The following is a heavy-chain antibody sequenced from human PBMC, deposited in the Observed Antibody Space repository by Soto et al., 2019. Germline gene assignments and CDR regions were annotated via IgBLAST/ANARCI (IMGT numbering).Heavy chain of an antibody. CDR1: GFTFSSYA. J-gene: IGHJ4*02. CDR3: ARVPKGPEAYAVPNFDY. D-gene: IGHD6-19*01. V-gene: IGHV3-30-3*01. Sequence: QVQLVESGGGVVQPGRSLRLSCAASGFTFSSYAMHWVRQAPGKGLAWVAVISYDGSNKYYADSVKGRFTISRDNSKNPLYLQMNSLRAEDTAVYYWARVPKGPEAYAVPNFDYWGQGTLVTVSS. CDR2: ISYDGSNK.